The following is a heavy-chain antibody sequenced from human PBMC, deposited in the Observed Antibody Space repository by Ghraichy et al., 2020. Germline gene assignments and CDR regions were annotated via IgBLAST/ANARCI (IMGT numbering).Heavy chain of an antibody. CDR2: IFYTGST. J-gene: IGHJ4*02. CDR1: GDSISSYY. Sequence: CNVSGDSISSYYWSWIRQPPGKGLEWIGYIFYTGSTNSNPSLKSRVTISMDTSKSQFSLKLNSVTAADTAVYYCVRARRNSVGATLYSFDYWGQGTLVTVSS. D-gene: IGHD1-26*01. CDR3: VRARRNSVGATLYSFDY. V-gene: IGHV4-59*01.